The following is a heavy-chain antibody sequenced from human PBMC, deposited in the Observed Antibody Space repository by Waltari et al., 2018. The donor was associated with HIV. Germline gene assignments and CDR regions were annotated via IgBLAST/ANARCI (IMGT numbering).Heavy chain of an antibody. CDR1: GFNLISYG. CDR2: IWYDGNNK. CDR3: ARSLVGATYYFDY. Sequence: QVLLVESAGGVVQPGRRLTLSFVASGFNLISYGMHWVRQAPGKGLEWVAVIWYDGNNKYYADSVKGRFTISRDNSKNTLYLQMNSLRAEDTAVYYCARSLVGATYYFDYWGQGTLVTVSS. D-gene: IGHD1-26*01. V-gene: IGHV3-33*01. J-gene: IGHJ4*02.